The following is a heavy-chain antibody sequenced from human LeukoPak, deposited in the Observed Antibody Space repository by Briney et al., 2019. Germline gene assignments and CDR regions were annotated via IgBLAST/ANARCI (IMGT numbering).Heavy chain of an antibody. CDR3: ARGHYYDSRGTTPNDY. D-gene: IGHD3-22*01. CDR2: ISSRGSTI. V-gene: IGHV3-48*03. CDR1: GFTFSSYE. J-gene: IGHJ4*02. Sequence: GGFLRLSCAASGFTFSSYEMNWVRQAPGKGLQWVSYISSRGSTIYYADSVKGRFTISRDNAKNSLFLQMNSLRAEDTAVYYCARGHYYDSRGTTPNDYWGQGTLVTVSS.